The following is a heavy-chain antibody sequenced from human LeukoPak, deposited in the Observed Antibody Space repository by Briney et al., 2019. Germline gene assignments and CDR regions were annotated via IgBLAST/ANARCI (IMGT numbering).Heavy chain of an antibody. D-gene: IGHD1-26*01. J-gene: IGHJ3*02. CDR1: GFTFSSYG. CDR2: ISYDGSNK. Sequence: PGGSLRLSCAASGFTFSSYGMHWVRQAPGKGLEWVAVISYDGSNKYYADSVKGRFTISRDNSKNTLYLQMNSLRAEDTAVYYCGKNRYSGSLSPFDIWGQRTMVTVSS. V-gene: IGHV3-30*18. CDR3: GKNRYSGSLSPFDI.